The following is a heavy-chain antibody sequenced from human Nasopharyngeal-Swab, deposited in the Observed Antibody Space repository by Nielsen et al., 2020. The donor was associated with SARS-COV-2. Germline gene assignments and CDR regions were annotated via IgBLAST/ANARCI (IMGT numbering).Heavy chain of an antibody. CDR3: AKDFRHNYDYWSGYFTN. CDR1: GFTFSSCA. CDR2: ISGSGHRT. D-gene: IGHD3-3*01. V-gene: IGHV3-23*01. J-gene: IGHJ4*02. Sequence: GGSLRLSCVASGFTFSSCAMTWVRQAPGKGLQWLSTISGSGHRTYYADSVKGRFTISRDNSQNTLYLQMNSLRAEDTAVYYCAKDFRHNYDYWSGYFTNWGQGTLSPSPQ.